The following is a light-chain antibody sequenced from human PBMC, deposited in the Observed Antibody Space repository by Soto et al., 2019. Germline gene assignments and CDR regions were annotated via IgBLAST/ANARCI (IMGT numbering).Light chain of an antibody. J-gene: IGKJ2*01. CDR1: QSISNY. CDR2: AAS. CDR3: QQYYSYPYT. Sequence: DIQMTQSPSSLSASVGDRVTITCRASQSISNYLNWYQQKPGKAPKVLIYAASNLQSGVPSRFSGSGSGTDFTLTISCLQSEDFATYYCQQYYSYPYTFGQGTKVDIK. V-gene: IGKV1-39*01.